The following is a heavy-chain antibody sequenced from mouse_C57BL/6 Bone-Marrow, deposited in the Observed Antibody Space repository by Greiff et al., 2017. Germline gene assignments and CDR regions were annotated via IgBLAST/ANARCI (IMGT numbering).Heavy chain of an antibody. D-gene: IGHD1-1*01. CDR1: GFTFSSYA. Sequence: EVKVEESGGGLVKPGGSLKLSCAASGFTFSSYAMSWVRQTPEKRLEWVATISDGGSYTYYPDNVKGRFTISRDNAKNNLYLQMSHLKSEETAMYYRARGSNCGRSWGFAYWGQGTLVTVSA. V-gene: IGHV5-4*03. CDR3: ARGSNCGRSWGFAY. J-gene: IGHJ3*01. CDR2: ISDGGSYT.